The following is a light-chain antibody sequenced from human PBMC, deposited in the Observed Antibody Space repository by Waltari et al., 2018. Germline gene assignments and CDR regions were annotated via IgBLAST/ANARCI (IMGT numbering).Light chain of an antibody. Sequence: DIQLTHSPSTLSASVGDRATITCRASQSISSWLAWYQQKPGKAPKLLIYKASSLESGVPSRFSGSGSGTEFTLTISSLQPDDFATDYCQQYNSASTFGQGTKVEIK. CDR1: QSISSW. CDR3: QQYNSAST. V-gene: IGKV1-5*03. J-gene: IGKJ1*01. CDR2: KAS.